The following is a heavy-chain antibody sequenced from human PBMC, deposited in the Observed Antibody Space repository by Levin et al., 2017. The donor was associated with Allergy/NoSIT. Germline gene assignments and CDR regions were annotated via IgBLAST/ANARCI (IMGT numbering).Heavy chain of an antibody. J-gene: IGHJ4*02. Sequence: GGSLRLSCAASGFTFSDYAITWVRQAPGKGLAWVSAITASGHKTYYSNSAEGWFSVSRDNAGKTVYLQMNSLTGDDTAVYYCAREKGGTRGWYTVDYWGQGALVIVSP. V-gene: IGHV3-23*01. D-gene: IGHD6-19*01. CDR3: AREKGGTRGWYTVDY. CDR1: GFTFSDYA. CDR2: ITASGHKT.